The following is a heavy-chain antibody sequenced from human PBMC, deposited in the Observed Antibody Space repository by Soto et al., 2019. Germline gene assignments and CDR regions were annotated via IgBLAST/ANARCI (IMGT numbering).Heavy chain of an antibody. D-gene: IGHD6-13*01. Sequence: GGSLRLSCAASGFTFSSYSMNWVRQAPGKGLEWVSSISSSSSYIYYADSVKGRFTISRDNAKNSLYLQMNSLRAEDTAVYYCARDIAAAGFYGMDVWGQGTTVTVSS. CDR2: ISSSSSYI. V-gene: IGHV3-21*01. CDR3: ARDIAAAGFYGMDV. CDR1: GFTFSSYS. J-gene: IGHJ6*02.